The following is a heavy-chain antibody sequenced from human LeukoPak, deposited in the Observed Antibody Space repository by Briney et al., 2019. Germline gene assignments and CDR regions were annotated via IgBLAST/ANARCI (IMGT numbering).Heavy chain of an antibody. CDR1: GGSFSGYY. D-gene: IGHD6-13*01. Sequence: PSETLSLTCAVYGGSFSGYYWSWIRQPPGKGLEWIGEINHSGSTNYNPSLKSRVTISVDTSKNQFSLKLSSVTAADTAVYYCARGDRWYYYYSMDVWGQGTTVTVSS. V-gene: IGHV4-34*01. CDR2: INHSGST. J-gene: IGHJ6*02. CDR3: ARGDRWYYYYSMDV.